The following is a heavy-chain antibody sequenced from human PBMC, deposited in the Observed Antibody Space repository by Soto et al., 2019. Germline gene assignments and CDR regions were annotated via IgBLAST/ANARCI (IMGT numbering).Heavy chain of an antibody. CDR2: IYSGGGT. V-gene: IGHV3-66*01. CDR1: GFTVSNSY. CDR3: ARSPTRTNYADYFDP. J-gene: IGHJ5*02. Sequence: EVQLVESGGGLVQPGGSLRLSCAASGFTVSNSYMSWVRQAPGKGLEYVSVIYSGGGTYYADSVKGRFTISRDNSKNTLYIQMNSLGAEDTAVYYCARSPTRTNYADYFDPWGQGTLVTVSS. D-gene: IGHD4-17*01.